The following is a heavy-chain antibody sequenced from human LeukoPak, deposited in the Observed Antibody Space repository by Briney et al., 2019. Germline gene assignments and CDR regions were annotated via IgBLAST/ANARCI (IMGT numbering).Heavy chain of an antibody. D-gene: IGHD3-10*01. J-gene: IGHJ4*02. CDR3: ARYYASGNFDY. Sequence: GGSLRLSCAASGFTFSNYWMSWVRQAPGKGLEWVANIKQDGREKYYVDSGKGRFTISRDNAMNSLYLQMNSLRVEDTAVYYCARYYASGNFDYWGQGTLVTVSS. CDR1: GFTFSNYW. CDR2: IKQDGREK. V-gene: IGHV3-7*04.